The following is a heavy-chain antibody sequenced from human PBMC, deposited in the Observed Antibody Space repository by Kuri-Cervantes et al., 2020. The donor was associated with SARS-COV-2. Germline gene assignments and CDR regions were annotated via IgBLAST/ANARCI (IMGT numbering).Heavy chain of an antibody. CDR3: ASLGSGKGAIDY. J-gene: IGHJ4*02. CDR2: IYTSGST. CDR1: GGSISGYY. Sequence: SETLSLTCTVSGGSISGYYWSWIRQPAGKGLEWIGRIYTSGSTNYNPSLKSRVAMSVDTSKNQFSLKLSSVTAADTAVYYCASLGSGKGAIDYWGQGTLVTVSS. V-gene: IGHV4-4*07. D-gene: IGHD6-25*01.